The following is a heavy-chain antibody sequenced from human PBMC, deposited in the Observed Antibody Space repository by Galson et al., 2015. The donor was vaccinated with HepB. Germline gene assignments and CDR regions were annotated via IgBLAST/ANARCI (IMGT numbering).Heavy chain of an antibody. J-gene: IGHJ5*02. CDR3: ARGLVVVTASVWFDP. CDR1: GFTFSSYS. D-gene: IGHD2-21*02. CDR2: INSSSSTI. V-gene: IGHV3-48*02. Sequence: SLRLSCEASGFTFSSYSMNWVRQAPGKGLEWVSYINSSSSTIYYADTVKGRFTISSDNAKISLYMQMNSLRDEDTAVYYCARGLVVVTASVWFDPWGQGTLVTVSS.